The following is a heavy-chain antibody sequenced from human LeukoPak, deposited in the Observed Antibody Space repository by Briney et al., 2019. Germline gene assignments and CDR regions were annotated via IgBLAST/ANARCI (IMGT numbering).Heavy chain of an antibody. CDR3: ARVVEQQLVIWYYYYMDV. J-gene: IGHJ6*03. Sequence: ASVKVSCKASGYTFTSYAMNWVRQAPGQGLEWMGWISAYNGNTNYAQKLQGRVTMTTDTSTSTDYMELRSLRSDDTAVYYCARVVEQQLVIWYYYYMDVWGKGTTVTVSS. CDR2: ISAYNGNT. CDR1: GYTFTSYA. V-gene: IGHV1-18*01. D-gene: IGHD6-13*01.